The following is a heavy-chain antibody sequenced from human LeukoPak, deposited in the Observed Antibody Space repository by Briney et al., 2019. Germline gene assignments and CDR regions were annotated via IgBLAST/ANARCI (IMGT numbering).Heavy chain of an antibody. CDR3: AKVRNLYSGYTLEDY. Sequence: GGSLRLSCAASGFTFSSYGMHWVRQAPGKGLEWVAVIWYDGSNKYYADSVKGRFTISRDNSENTLYLQMNSLRAEDTAVYYCAKVRNLYSGYTLEDYWGQGTLVTVSS. CDR1: GFTFSSYG. D-gene: IGHD5-12*01. CDR2: IWYDGSNK. J-gene: IGHJ4*02. V-gene: IGHV3-33*06.